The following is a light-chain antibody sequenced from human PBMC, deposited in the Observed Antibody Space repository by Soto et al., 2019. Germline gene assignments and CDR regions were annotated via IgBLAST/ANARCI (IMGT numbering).Light chain of an antibody. CDR1: SSNIGNNA. J-gene: IGLJ3*02. CDR3: ASWDDTLSGVV. CDR2: YDD. Sequence: QSVLTQPPSVSGAPGQRVTIFCSGSSSNIGNNAVNWYQQLPGKPPRALIYYDDLLPSGVSKRFSGSKSGTSVSLAISGLQSDDEGDYYCASWDDTLSGVVFGGRTKLTVL. V-gene: IGLV1-36*01.